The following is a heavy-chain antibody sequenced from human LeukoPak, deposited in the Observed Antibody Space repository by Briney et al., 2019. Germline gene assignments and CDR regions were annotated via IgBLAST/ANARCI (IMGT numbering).Heavy chain of an antibody. CDR2: INAGNGNT. CDR3: AREDSTVTNRNWFDP. J-gene: IGHJ5*02. Sequence: ASVKVSCKASGYTFTSYAMHWVRRAPGQRLEWMGWINAGNGNTKYSQKFQDRVTITRDTAASTAYMELSSLRSEDTAVYYCAREDSTVTNRNWFDPWGQGTLVTVSS. CDR1: GYTFTSYA. V-gene: IGHV1-3*01. D-gene: IGHD4-17*01.